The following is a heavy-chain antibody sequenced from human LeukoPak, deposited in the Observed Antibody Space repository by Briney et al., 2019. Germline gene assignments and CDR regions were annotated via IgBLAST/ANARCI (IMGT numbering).Heavy chain of an antibody. Sequence: GGSLRLSCAGSGFTFSDYSMSWIRQAPGKGLEWVSYISGSSIYTNYADSVKGRFTISRDNAKRSLYLQMKSLRAEDTAVYYCAREYISSAGRNVFDIWGQGTMVIVSS. CDR2: ISGSSIYT. D-gene: IGHD6-13*01. V-gene: IGHV3-11*05. CDR3: AREYISSAGRNVFDI. J-gene: IGHJ3*02. CDR1: GFTFSDYS.